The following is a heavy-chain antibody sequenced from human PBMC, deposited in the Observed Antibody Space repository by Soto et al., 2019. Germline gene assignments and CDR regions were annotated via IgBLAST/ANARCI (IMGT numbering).Heavy chain of an antibody. V-gene: IGHV2-5*02. J-gene: IGHJ4*02. CDR3: ARLTRGVYDLDRLWEKFDY. CDR1: GFSLSSIGMG. Sequence: QITVKESGLPLVKPTETLTLTCTFSGFSLSSIGMGVGWIRQPPGKALEWLALIYWDDDKRYSPSLSSRLTITKDPSKNQVDLTMTNMDPVDTATYYCARLTRGVYDLDRLWEKFDYWGQGTLVTVSS. D-gene: IGHD5-12*01. CDR2: IYWDDDK.